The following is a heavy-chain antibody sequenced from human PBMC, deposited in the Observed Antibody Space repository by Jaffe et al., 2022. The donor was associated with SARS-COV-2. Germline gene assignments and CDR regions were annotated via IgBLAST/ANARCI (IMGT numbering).Heavy chain of an antibody. CDR2: IYYTGST. CDR1: GGSISRTSYY. D-gene: IGHD3-10*01. J-gene: IGHJ4*02. Sequence: QLQMQESGPGLVKPSETLSLTCTVSGGSISRTSYYWGWIRQPPGKGLEWIGSIYYTGSTSYNSSLKSRVTVSVDTSKNQFSLKLTSVTAADTAVYYCVLWFGEMYYFDCWGQGTLVTVSS. V-gene: IGHV4-39*01. CDR3: VLWFGEMYYFDC.